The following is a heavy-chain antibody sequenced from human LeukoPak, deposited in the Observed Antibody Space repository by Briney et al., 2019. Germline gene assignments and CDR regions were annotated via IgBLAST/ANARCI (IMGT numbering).Heavy chain of an antibody. CDR3: ARGQRRLQDY. Sequence: PSETLSLTCTVSGGSVSSDSYFWTWIRQPPGKGLEWIGYIYYSGSTNYNPSLKSRVTISLNTSKSLISLKLSSVIAADTAVYYCARGQRRLQDYWGQGTLVTVSS. CDR1: GGSVSSDSYF. J-gene: IGHJ4*02. CDR2: IYYSGST. V-gene: IGHV4-61*01.